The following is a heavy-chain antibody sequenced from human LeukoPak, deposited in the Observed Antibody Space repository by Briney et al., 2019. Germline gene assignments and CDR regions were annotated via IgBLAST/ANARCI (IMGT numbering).Heavy chain of an antibody. CDR3: ARGPNSNWSGLDF. J-gene: IGHJ4*02. V-gene: IGHV3-74*01. Sequence: RGSLRLSCTASGFSFSGHWMHWARQLPGKGLVWVSRISPTGSTTSYADSVKGRFTVSRDNAKNTLYLQVNNLRAEDTAVYYCARGPNSNWSGLDFWGQGTLLTVSS. CDR1: GFSFSGHW. CDR2: ISPTGSTT. D-gene: IGHD6-6*01.